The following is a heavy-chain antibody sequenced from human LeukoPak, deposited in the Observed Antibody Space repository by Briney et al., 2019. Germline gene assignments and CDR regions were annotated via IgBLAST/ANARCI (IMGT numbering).Heavy chain of an antibody. CDR2: IYYSGST. V-gene: IGHV4-59*01. CDR3: ARGGRLPRYFDY. CDR1: GGSISSYY. J-gene: IGHJ4*02. D-gene: IGHD2-21*02. Sequence: SETLSLPCTVSGGSISSYYWSWIRQPPGKGLEWIGYIYYSGSTNYNPSLKSRVTISVDTTKNQFSLKLSSVTAADTAVYYCARGGRLPRYFDYWGQGTLVTVSS.